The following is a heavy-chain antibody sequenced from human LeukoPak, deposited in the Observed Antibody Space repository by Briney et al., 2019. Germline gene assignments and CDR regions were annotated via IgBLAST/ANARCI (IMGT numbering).Heavy chain of an antibody. CDR1: DDSISDYY. Sequence: PSETLSLTCTVSDDSISDYYRGWIRQPPGKGLEWIGYFHNSGTSTYNPSLKSRVTISADTSKNQFSLKLNSLATADTAVYYCTRGAGWLIDYWGQGIRSPSPQ. V-gene: IGHV4-59*01. D-gene: IGHD3-16*01. CDR3: TRGAGWLIDY. J-gene: IGHJ4*02. CDR2: FHNSGTS.